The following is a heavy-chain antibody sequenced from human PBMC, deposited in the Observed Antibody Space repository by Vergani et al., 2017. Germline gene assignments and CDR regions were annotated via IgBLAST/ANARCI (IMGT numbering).Heavy chain of an antibody. V-gene: IGHV1-69*18. Sequence: QVQLVQSGAEVKKPGSSVKVSCKASGGTFSSYAISWVRQAPGQGLEWMGRIIPIFGTANYAQKFQGRVTITADESTSTAYMELRSLRSEDTAVCYCAGSMGHYGSSGHGVDWFDPWGQGTLVTVSS. J-gene: IGHJ5*02. CDR1: GGTFSSYA. CDR3: AGSMGHYGSSGHGVDWFDP. D-gene: IGHD3-22*01. CDR2: IIPIFGTA.